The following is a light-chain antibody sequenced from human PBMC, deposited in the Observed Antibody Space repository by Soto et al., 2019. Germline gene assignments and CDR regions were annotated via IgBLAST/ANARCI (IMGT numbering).Light chain of an antibody. CDR3: CSYAGSSTAVS. CDR1: SSDVGSYNL. V-gene: IGLV2-23*01. Sequence: QSVLTQPASVSGSPGQSITISCTGTSSDVGSYNLVSWYQQHPGKAPKLMIYEGSKRPSGVSNRFSGSKSGNTASLTISGLQAEDEADYYCCSYAGSSTAVSFGGGTKLTVL. J-gene: IGLJ2*01. CDR2: EGS.